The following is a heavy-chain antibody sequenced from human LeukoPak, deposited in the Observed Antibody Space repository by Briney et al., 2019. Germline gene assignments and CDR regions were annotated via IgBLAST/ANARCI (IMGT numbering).Heavy chain of an antibody. J-gene: IGHJ4*02. CDR3: ARDYYDSSGYFPWFDY. D-gene: IGHD3-22*01. V-gene: IGHV4-61*02. Sequence: SQTLSLTCTVSGGSISSGSYYWSWIRQPAGKGLEWIGRIYTRGSTNYNPSLKSRVTMSVDTSKNQFSLKLSSVTAADTAVYYCARDYYDSSGYFPWFDYWGQGTLVTVSS. CDR2: IYTRGST. CDR1: GGSISSGSYY.